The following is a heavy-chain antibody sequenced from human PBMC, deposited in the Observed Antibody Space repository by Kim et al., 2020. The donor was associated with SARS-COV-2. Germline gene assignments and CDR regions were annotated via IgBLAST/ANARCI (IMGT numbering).Heavy chain of an antibody. J-gene: IGHJ4*02. Sequence: LSLTCAASGFTFSDNYMSWIRQAPGKGLEWVSYISSSSSYTNYADSVKGRFTISRDNAKNSLYLQMNSLRAEDTAVYYCARSMMGFDYWGQGSLVTV. D-gene: IGHD3-22*01. CDR1: GFTFSDNY. CDR3: ARSMMGFDY. CDR2: ISSSSSYT. V-gene: IGHV3-11*03.